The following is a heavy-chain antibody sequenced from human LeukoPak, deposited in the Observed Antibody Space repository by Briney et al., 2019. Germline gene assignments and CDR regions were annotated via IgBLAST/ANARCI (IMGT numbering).Heavy chain of an antibody. CDR3: ARGGRGLGAFDI. D-gene: IGHD3-10*01. J-gene: IGHJ3*02. Sequence: ASVKVSCKASGYTFTSYYMHWVRQAPGQGLEWMGIINPNGGSTSYAQKFQGRVTMTRDMSTSTVYMELSSLRSEDTAVYYCARGGRGLGAFDIWGQGTMVTASS. CDR2: INPNGGST. V-gene: IGHV1-46*01. CDR1: GYTFTSYY.